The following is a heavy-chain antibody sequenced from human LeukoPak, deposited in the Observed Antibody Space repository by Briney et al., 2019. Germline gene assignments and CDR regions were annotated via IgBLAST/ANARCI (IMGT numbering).Heavy chain of an antibody. V-gene: IGHV4-39*01. D-gene: IGHD3-10*01. CDR1: GDSFSNTNYY. J-gene: IGHJ4*02. CDR2: IHCDGRT. Sequence: SETLSLTCTVSGDSFSNTNYYWDWIRQPPGKGLEWIGAIHCDGRTYYNPSLKSRVTISGDTSENQFSLKLNSVTATDTAGYCCARHYGPWGQGTLVTVSS. CDR3: ARHYGP.